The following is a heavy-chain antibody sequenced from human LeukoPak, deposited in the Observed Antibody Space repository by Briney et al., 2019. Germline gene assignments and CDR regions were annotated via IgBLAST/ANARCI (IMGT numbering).Heavy chain of an antibody. V-gene: IGHV3-21*04. D-gene: IGHD3-16*02. Sequence: GGSLRLSCAASGFTFSSYSMNWVRQAPGKGLEWVSSISGSSTYTHYADSVKGRFTISRDNAKSSLYLQMNSLRAEDTAVYYCAKEGGYGELSSYFDYWGQGTLVTVSS. CDR3: AKEGGYGELSSYFDY. J-gene: IGHJ4*02. CDR2: ISGSSTYT. CDR1: GFTFSSYS.